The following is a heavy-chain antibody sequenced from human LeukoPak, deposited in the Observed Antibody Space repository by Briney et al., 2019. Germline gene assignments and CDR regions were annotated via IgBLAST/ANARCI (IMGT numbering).Heavy chain of an antibody. V-gene: IGHV3-9*01. D-gene: IGHD3-10*01. J-gene: IGHJ5*02. CDR2: ISWNSGSI. CDR1: GFTFDDYA. CDR3: AKDSAGAYYGSGSYPRT. Sequence: PGRSLRLSCAASGFTFDDYAMHWVRQAPGKGLEWVSGISWNSGSIGYADSVKGRFTISRDNAKNSLYLQMSSLRAEDTALYYCAKDSAGAYYGSGSYPRTWGQGTLVTVSS.